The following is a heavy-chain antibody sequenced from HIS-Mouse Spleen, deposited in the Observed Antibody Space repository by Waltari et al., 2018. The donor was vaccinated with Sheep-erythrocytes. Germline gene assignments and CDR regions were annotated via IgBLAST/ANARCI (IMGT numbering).Heavy chain of an antibody. CDR2: ISGRGGST. CDR3: AKRRTGDGGLDY. D-gene: IGHD7-27*01. CDR1: GFTFSSYA. V-gene: IGHV3-23*01. Sequence: EVQLLESGGGLVQPGGSLRLSCAASGFTFSSYAMSWVRQAPGKGLEGVSAISGRGGSTYYADSVKGRFTISRDNSKNTLYLQMNSLRAEDTAVYYCAKRRTGDGGLDYWGQGTLVTVSS. J-gene: IGHJ4*02.